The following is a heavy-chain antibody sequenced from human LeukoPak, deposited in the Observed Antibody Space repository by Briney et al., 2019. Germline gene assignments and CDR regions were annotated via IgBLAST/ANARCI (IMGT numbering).Heavy chain of an antibody. CDR2: IYSDGTT. J-gene: IGHJ4*02. CDR1: GVTVSSNY. V-gene: IGHV3-66*01. D-gene: IGHD3-22*01. Sequence: GGSLRLSCAASGVTVSSNYMSWVRQAPGKGLERVALIYSDGTTYNADSVKGRFTISRDNSKNIVYLQMNSLRGEDTAVYYCTRVLRGFDSRAYYFDYFDYWGQGTLVTVSS. CDR3: TRVLRGFDSRAYYFDYFDY.